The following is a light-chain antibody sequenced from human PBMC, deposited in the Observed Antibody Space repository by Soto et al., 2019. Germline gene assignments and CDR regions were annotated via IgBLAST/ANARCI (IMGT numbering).Light chain of an antibody. CDR3: QQYGSSSFT. CDR1: QSVSSSY. Sequence: EIVLTQSPGTLSLSPGERATLSCRASQSVSSSYLAWYQQKPGQAPRLLIYGASSMATGIPDRFSGSGSGTDFTLTISILEPEDFAVYYCQQYGSSSFTFGPGTKVDI. CDR2: GAS. J-gene: IGKJ3*01. V-gene: IGKV3-20*01.